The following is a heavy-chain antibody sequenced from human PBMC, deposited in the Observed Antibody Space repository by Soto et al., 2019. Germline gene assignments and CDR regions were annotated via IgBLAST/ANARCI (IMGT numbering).Heavy chain of an antibody. CDR1: GYRFTRYW. J-gene: IGHJ6*02. V-gene: IGHV5-10-1*01. Sequence: PGESLKISWQGSGYRFTRYWISWVRQMPGKGLELMGRIDPSDSYTNYSPSFQGHVSISADESTSTAYLQWSSLKASDSAMYYCARRRRSGMDVWGQRNTVTVSS. CDR2: IDPSDSYT. CDR3: ARRRRSGMDV.